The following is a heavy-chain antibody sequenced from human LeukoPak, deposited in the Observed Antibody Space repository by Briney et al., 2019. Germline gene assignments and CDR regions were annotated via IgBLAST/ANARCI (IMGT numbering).Heavy chain of an antibody. CDR2: INHSGST. J-gene: IGHJ4*02. Sequence: PSETLSLTCTVSGGSISSYYWSWIRQPPGKGLEWIGEINHSGSTNYNPSLKSRVTISVDTSKNQFSLKLSSVTAADTAVYYCARAGYSYGYWGQGTLVTVSS. CDR3: ARAGYSYGY. D-gene: IGHD5-18*01. V-gene: IGHV4-34*01. CDR1: GGSISSYY.